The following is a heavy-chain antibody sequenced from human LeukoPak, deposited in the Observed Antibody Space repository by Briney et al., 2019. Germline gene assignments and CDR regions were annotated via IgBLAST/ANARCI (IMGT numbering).Heavy chain of an antibody. V-gene: IGHV3-30*02. CDR3: AKGLWFGESAFDY. D-gene: IGHD3-10*01. CDR2: IRYDGSNK. CDR1: EFTFSSYG. J-gene: IGHJ4*02. Sequence: PGGSLRLSCAASEFTFSSYGMHWVRQAPGKGLEWVAFIRYDGSNKYYADSVKGRFTISRDNSKNTLYLQMNSLRAEDTAVYYCAKGLWFGESAFDYWGQGTLVTVSS.